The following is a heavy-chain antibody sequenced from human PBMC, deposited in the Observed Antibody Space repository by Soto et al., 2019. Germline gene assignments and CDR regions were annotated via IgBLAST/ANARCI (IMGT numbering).Heavy chain of an antibody. CDR3: ARERPDGARLDP. Sequence: QVQLQESGPGLVKPSQTLSLTCTVSGGSISSGDYYWSWIRQPPGQGLEWIGYIYHSGSTYYNPSLKRRVTISVDTSKNQFSLERSSVTAADTAVYYCARERPDGARLDPWGQGTLVTVSS. V-gene: IGHV4-30-4*01. D-gene: IGHD6-6*01. J-gene: IGHJ5*02. CDR2: IYHSGST. CDR1: GGSISSGDYY.